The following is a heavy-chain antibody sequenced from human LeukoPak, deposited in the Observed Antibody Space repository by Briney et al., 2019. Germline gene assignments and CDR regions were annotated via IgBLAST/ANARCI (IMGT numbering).Heavy chain of an antibody. CDR1: GFTFSSYG. Sequence: PGGSLRLSCAASGFTFSSYGMHWVRQAPGKGLEWVAVISYDGSNKYYADSVKGRFTISRDNSKNTLYLQMNSLRAEDTAVYYCAKDWSSSWYSSVDYWGQGTLVTVSS. J-gene: IGHJ4*02. CDR2: ISYDGSNK. CDR3: AKDWSSSWYSSVDY. V-gene: IGHV3-30*18. D-gene: IGHD6-13*01.